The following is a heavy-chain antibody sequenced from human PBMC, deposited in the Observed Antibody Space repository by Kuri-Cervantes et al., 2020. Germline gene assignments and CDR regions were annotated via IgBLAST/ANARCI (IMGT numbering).Heavy chain of an antibody. J-gene: IGHJ4*02. CDR2: IYYSGST. V-gene: IGHV4-59*01. Sequence: ESLKISCTVSGGSISSYYWSWIRQPPGKGLEWIGYIYYSGSTNYNPSLKSRVTISVDTSKNQFSLKLSSVTAADTAVYYCARVSYYYDSSGYYYVFDYWGQGTLVTVSS. CDR3: ARVSYYYDSSGYYYVFDY. CDR1: GGSISSYY. D-gene: IGHD3-22*01.